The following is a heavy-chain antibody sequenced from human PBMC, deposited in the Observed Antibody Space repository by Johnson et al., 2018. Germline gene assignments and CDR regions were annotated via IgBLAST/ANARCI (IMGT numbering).Heavy chain of an antibody. J-gene: IGHJ6*02. D-gene: IGHD4-17*01. CDR1: GFTFSSYS. CDR2: ISYDGSNK. Sequence: VQLLESGGGLVKPGGSLRLSCAASGFTFSSYSMNWVRQAPGKGLEWVAVISYDGSNKYYAASVKGRFTISRDNSKNTLYLQRNSLRAEETAVYYWAKDRDYGDSRWGMDVWGQGTTVTVSS. V-gene: IGHV3-30*18. CDR3: AKDRDYGDSRWGMDV.